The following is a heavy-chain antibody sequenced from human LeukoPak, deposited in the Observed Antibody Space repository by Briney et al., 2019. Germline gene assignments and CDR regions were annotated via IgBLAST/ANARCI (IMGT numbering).Heavy chain of an antibody. CDR3: RGSGYQY. J-gene: IGHJ4*02. CDR2: IRSRTNNYAT. D-gene: IGHD3-22*01. CDR1: GFTFSGSA. V-gene: IGHV3-73*01. Sequence: GGSLRLSCAASGFTFSGSAMHWVRQASGKGLEWVGRIRSRTNNYATAYAASVKGRFTISRDDSKNTAYLQMNSLKTEDTAVYYCRGSGYQYWGQGTLVTVSS.